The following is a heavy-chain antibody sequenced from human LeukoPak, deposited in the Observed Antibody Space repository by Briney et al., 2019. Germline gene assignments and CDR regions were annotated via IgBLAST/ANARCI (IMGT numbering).Heavy chain of an antibody. CDR2: INAGNGNT. CDR1: GYTFTSYA. V-gene: IGHV1-3*01. J-gene: IGHJ4*02. CDR3: ARDVRGIQLWLDY. D-gene: IGHD5-18*01. Sequence: ASVKVSCKASGYTFTSYAMHWVRQAPGQRLEWMGWINAGNGNTKYSQKFQGRVTITSDTSASTAYMELSSLRSEDTAVYYCARDVRGIQLWLDYWGQGTLVTASS.